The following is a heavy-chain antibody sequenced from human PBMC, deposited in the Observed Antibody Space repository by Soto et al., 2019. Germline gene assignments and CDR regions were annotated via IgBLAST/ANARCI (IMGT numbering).Heavy chain of an antibody. V-gene: IGHV5-51*01. Sequence: GESLKISCKGSGYSFTSYWIGWVRQMPGKGLEWMGVPYPGDSDTRYSPSIQGQVTISADKSISTAYLQWSSLKASDTAMYHCARRIAVASASTFDYWGQGTLVTVSS. CDR3: ARRIAVASASTFDY. J-gene: IGHJ4*02. CDR1: GYSFTSYW. D-gene: IGHD2-21*01. CDR2: PYPGDSDT.